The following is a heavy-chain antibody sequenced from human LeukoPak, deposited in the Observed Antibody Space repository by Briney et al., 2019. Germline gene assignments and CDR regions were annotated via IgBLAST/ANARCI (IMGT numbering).Heavy chain of an antibody. CDR1: GGSISSGGYY. J-gene: IGHJ4*02. Sequence: KPSETLSLTCTVSGGSISSGGYYWSWIRQHPGKGLEWIGYIYYSGSTYYNPSLKSRVTISVDTSKNQFSLKLSSVTAADTAVYYCARYSSSLSFDYWGQGTLVTVSS. D-gene: IGHD6-6*01. V-gene: IGHV4-31*03. CDR3: ARYSSSLSFDY. CDR2: IYYSGST.